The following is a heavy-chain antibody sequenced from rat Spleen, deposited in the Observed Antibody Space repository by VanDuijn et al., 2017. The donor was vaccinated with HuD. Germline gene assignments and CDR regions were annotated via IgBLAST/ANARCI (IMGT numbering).Heavy chain of an antibody. CDR3: TRGGFYRY. Sequence: EVQLVESDGGLVQPGRSIKLSCAASGFTFSNYDMAWVRRAPKKGLERVATIRHDGTSTNYGDSVKGRFAISRDTAENTLYLQMSSLRSEDTATYYCTRGGFYRYWGQGVMVTVSS. CDR2: IRHDGTST. J-gene: IGHJ2*01. V-gene: IGHV5-22*01. CDR1: GFTFSNYD. D-gene: IGHD1-1*01.